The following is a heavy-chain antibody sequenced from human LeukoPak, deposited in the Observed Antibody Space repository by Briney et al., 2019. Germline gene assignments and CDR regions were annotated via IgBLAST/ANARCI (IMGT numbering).Heavy chain of an antibody. J-gene: IGHJ4*02. V-gene: IGHV4-59*08. Sequence: PSETLSLTCSVSNGSISTYYWSWIRQSPGKGLEWIGYISYGGATTYNPSLKRRVTISVDSPKNHFSLRLTSLTAADTALYYCARHGGTLDYFDSWGPGSLVTASS. CDR3: ARHGGTLDYFDS. CDR1: NGSISTYY. CDR2: ISYGGAT. D-gene: IGHD1-26*01.